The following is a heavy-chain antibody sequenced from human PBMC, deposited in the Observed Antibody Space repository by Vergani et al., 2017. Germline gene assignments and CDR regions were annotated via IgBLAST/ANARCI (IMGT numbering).Heavy chain of an antibody. CDR2: IDPSDSYT. CDR1: GYSFTSYW. J-gene: IGHJ3*02. D-gene: IGHD3-16*02. V-gene: IGHV5-10-1*01. CDR3: ARHSIYDYIWGSYRSHDAFDI. Sequence: EVQLVQSGAEVKKPGESLKISCKGSGYSFTSYWISWVRQMPGEGLEWMGRIDPSDSYTNYRPSFQGHFTISADKSFSTAYLQWSSRKASDTAMYYCARHSIYDYIWGSYRSHDAFDIGGQGTMVTVSS.